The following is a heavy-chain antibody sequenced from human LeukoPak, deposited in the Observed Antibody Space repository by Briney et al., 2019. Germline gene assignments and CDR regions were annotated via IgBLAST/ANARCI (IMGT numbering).Heavy chain of an antibody. D-gene: IGHD3-22*01. CDR3: ASLPTVYSRGYLAL. J-gene: IGHJ4*02. V-gene: IGHV4-39*07. CDR1: GGSINSTSYY. Sequence: SETLSLTCTVSGGSINSTSYYWGWIRQPPGKGLEWIGSIYYGGSTHYNPSLKSRVTILVDVDTSKNQFSLKLSSVTAADTAVYYCASLPTVYSRGYLALWGQGTLVTVSS. CDR2: IYYGGST.